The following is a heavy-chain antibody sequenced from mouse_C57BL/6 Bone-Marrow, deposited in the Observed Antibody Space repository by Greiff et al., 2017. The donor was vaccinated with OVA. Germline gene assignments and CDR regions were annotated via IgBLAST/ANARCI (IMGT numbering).Heavy chain of an antibody. CDR1: GFTFSSYT. CDR2: ISGGGGNT. V-gene: IGHV5-9*01. Sequence: DVKLVESGGGLVKPGGSLKLSCAASGFTFSSYTMSWVRQTPEKSLEWVATISGGGGNTYYPDSVKGRFTITIDNSTNTLYLQMSSLRSEDTALYYWARPRGNYFDYWGQGTTLTVSS. CDR3: ARPRGNYFDY. J-gene: IGHJ2*01.